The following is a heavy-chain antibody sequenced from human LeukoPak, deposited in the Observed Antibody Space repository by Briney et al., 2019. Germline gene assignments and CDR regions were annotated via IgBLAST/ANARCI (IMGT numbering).Heavy chain of an antibody. CDR3: ATDLVGATPRDY. CDR2: FEPEDGET. J-gene: IGHJ4*02. Sequence: GASVKVSCKVSGYTLTELSMHWVRQAPGKGLEWMGGFEPEDGETIYAQKFQGRVTMTEDTSTDTAYMELSSLRSEDTAVYYCATDLVGATPRDYWGQGTLVTVSS. D-gene: IGHD1-26*01. V-gene: IGHV1-24*01. CDR1: GYTLTELS.